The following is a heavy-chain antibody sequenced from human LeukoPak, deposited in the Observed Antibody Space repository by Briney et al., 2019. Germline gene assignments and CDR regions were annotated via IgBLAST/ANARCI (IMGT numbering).Heavy chain of an antibody. CDR3: ARDLGRSDSSGYADY. CDR2: ISYDGSNK. J-gene: IGHJ4*02. V-gene: IGHV3-30-3*01. CDR1: GFTFSSYA. Sequence: GGSLRLSCAASGFTFSSYAMHWVRQAPGKGLEWVAVISYDGSNKYYADSVKGRFTISRDNSKNTLYLQMNSLRAEDTAAYYCARDLGRSDSSGYADYWGQGTLVTVSS. D-gene: IGHD3-22*01.